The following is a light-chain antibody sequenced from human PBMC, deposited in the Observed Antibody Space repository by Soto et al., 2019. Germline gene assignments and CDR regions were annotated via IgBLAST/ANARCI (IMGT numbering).Light chain of an antibody. V-gene: IGKV3-20*01. Sequence: EIVLTQSPGTLSLSPGERATLSCRASQSVSSSYLAWYQQRPGQAPRLLIHGASSRATGVPDRFSGSGSGTDFSLTINRLEPEDFAVYYCQQVHRSYWTFGQGTKVEVK. CDR3: QQVHRSYWT. CDR1: QSVSSSY. CDR2: GAS. J-gene: IGKJ1*01.